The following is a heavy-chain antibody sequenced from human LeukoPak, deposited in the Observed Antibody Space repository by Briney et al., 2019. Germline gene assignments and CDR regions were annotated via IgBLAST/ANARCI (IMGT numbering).Heavy chain of an antibody. CDR1: GGTFSSYT. Sequence: SVEASCKASGGTFSSYTISWVRQAPGQGLEWMGRIIPILGIANYAQKFQGRVTITADKSTSTAYMELSSLRSEDTAVYYCARGHDYSNYWGQGTLVTVSS. V-gene: IGHV1-69*02. D-gene: IGHD4-11*01. CDR3: ARGHDYSNY. CDR2: IIPILGIA. J-gene: IGHJ4*02.